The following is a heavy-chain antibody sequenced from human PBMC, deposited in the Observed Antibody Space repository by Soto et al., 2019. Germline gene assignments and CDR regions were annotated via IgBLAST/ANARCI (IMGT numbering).Heavy chain of an antibody. CDR1: GYTFTSYG. D-gene: IGHD3-3*01. CDR2: ISAYNGNT. J-gene: IGHJ5*02. CDR3: ASVEYDFWSP. Sequence: QVQLVQSGAEVKKPGASVKVSCKASGYTFTSYGISWVRQAPGQGLEWMGWISAYNGNTNYEQKLQGRVTITTETSTSTADMELRSLRADDTALYYCASVEYDFWSPWGQGTLVTVSS. V-gene: IGHV1-18*04.